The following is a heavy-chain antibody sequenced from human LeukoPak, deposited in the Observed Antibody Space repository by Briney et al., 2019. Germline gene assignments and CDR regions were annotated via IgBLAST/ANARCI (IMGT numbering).Heavy chain of an antibody. V-gene: IGHV1-69*04. CDR1: GGTFSSYA. D-gene: IGHD6-6*01. Sequence: SVKVSCKASGGTFSSYAISWVRQAPGQGLEWMGRIIPILGIANYAQKFQVRVTITADKSTSTAYMELSSLRSEDTAVYYCARGSSSSSDYWGQGTLVTVSS. CDR3: ARGSSSSSDY. CDR2: IIPILGIA. J-gene: IGHJ4*02.